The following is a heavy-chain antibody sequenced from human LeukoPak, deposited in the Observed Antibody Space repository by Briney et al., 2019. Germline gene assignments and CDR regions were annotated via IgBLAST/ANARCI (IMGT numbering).Heavy chain of an antibody. Sequence: TGGTLRLSCAASGFTFSSYGMSWVRQAPGKGLEWVSAISGSGGSTYYADSVTGRFTISRDNAKNSLYLQMNSLRAEDTAVYYCARRATTERGHSYGLDYWGQGTLVTVSS. J-gene: IGHJ4*02. V-gene: IGHV3-23*01. D-gene: IGHD5-18*01. CDR1: GFTFSSYG. CDR2: ISGSGGST. CDR3: ARRATTERGHSYGLDY.